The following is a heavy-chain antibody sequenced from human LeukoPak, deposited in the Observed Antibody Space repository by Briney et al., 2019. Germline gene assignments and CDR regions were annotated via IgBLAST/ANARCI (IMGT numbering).Heavy chain of an antibody. CDR3: AELGITMIGGV. CDR2: ISWNSGSTI. CDR1: GFTFTSYS. V-gene: IGHV3-48*04. J-gene: IGHJ6*04. Sequence: GGSLRLSCATSGFTFTSYSLSWVRQSPGKGLEWVSGISWNSGSTIYYADSVKGRFTISRDNAKNSLYLQMNSLRAEDTAVYYCAELGITMIGGVWGKGTTVTISS. D-gene: IGHD3-10*02.